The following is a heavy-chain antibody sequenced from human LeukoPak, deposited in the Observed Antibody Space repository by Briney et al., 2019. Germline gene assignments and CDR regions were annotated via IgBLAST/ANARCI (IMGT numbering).Heavy chain of an antibody. CDR3: AREALVVVIAEGGWFDP. CDR1: GGSISSGDYY. D-gene: IGHD2-21*01. V-gene: IGHV4-30-4*08. Sequence: PSQTLSFTCTVSGGSISSGDYYWSWIRQPPGKGLEWIGYIYYSGSTYYNPSLKSRVTISVDTSKNQFSLKLSSVTAADTAVYYCAREALVVVIAEGGWFDPWGQGTLVTVSS. CDR2: IYYSGST. J-gene: IGHJ5*02.